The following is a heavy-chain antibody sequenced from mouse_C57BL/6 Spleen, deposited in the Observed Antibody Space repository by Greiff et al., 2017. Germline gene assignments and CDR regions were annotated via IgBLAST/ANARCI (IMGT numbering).Heavy chain of an antibody. V-gene: IGHV1-55*01. CDR3: ARLNYYGSSPDYFDY. J-gene: IGHJ2*01. CDR1: GYTFTSYW. CDR2: IYPGSGST. D-gene: IGHD1-1*01. Sequence: QVQLQQPGAELVKPGASVKMSCKASGYTFTSYWITWVKQRPGQGLEWIGDIYPGSGSTNYIEKFKSKATLTVDTSSSTAYMQLSSLTSEDSAVYYCARLNYYGSSPDYFDYWGQGTTLTVSS.